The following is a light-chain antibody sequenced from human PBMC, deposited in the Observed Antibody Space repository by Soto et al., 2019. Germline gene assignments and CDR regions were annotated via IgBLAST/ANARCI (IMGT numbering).Light chain of an antibody. CDR1: QDIRGA. CDR2: HVS. V-gene: IGKV1-13*02. Sequence: AIQLTQSPSSLSASVGDRVTITCRASQDIRGALAWYQQKPGKAPKILIYHVSSLQSGFPSRFSGSSSGTDFTLTISGLQPEEFATYYCQQFNSYPIIFGQGTRLDIK. CDR3: QQFNSYPII. J-gene: IGKJ5*01.